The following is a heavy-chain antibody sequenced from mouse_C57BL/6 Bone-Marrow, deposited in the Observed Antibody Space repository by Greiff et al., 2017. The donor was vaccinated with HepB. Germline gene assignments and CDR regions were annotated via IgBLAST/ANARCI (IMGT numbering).Heavy chain of an antibody. J-gene: IGHJ3*01. CDR3: TTPYCNYAY. Sequence: VQLKQSGAELVRPGASVKLSCTASGFNIKDDYMHWVKQRPEQGLEWIGWIDPENGDTEYASKFQGKATITADTSSNTAYLQLSSLTSEDTAVYYCTTPYCNYAYWGQGTLVTVSA. CDR1: GFNIKDDY. D-gene: IGHD2-1*01. V-gene: IGHV14-4*01. CDR2: IDPENGDT.